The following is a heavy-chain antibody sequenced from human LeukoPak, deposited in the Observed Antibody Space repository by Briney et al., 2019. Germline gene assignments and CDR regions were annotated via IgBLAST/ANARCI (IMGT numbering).Heavy chain of an antibody. CDR3: ARHFSEWGSYDYFDF. D-gene: IGHD1-26*01. V-gene: IGHV4-59*08. J-gene: IGHJ4*02. CDR1: GGSISDYY. Sequence: SEALSLTCTVSGGSISDYYWSWIRQSPGKGLEWIGYISYSGNTNYNPSLKRRITISLDTSKNQFSLKVRSVTAADTAVYFCARHFSEWGSYDYFDFWGRGTLVTVSS. CDR2: ISYSGNT.